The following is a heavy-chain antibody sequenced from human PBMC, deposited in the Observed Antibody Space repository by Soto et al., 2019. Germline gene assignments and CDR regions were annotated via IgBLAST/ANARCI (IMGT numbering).Heavy chain of an antibody. Sequence: PGGSLRLSCAASGFTFSSYALSWVRQAPGKGLEWVSAISGSGGSTYYADSVKSRFTISRDNSKNTLYLQMNSLRAADTAVYYCAGDPSTQVVIRGPWGQGTLVTVSS. CDR1: GFTFSSYA. J-gene: IGHJ5*02. CDR3: AGDPSTQVVIRGP. CDR2: ISGSGGST. V-gene: IGHV3-23*01. D-gene: IGHD3-22*01.